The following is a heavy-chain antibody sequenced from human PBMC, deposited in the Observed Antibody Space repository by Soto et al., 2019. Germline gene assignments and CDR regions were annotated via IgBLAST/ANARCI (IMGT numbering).Heavy chain of an antibody. D-gene: IGHD3-3*01. Sequence: LSLSCAASGFTFSSYAMSWVRQAPGKGLEWVSVISGSGGSTYYADSVKGRFTISRDNSKNTLYLQMNSLRAEDTAVYYCAKEVSEDFWSGYWAYYYYGMDVWGQGTTVTISS. J-gene: IGHJ6*02. V-gene: IGHV3-23*01. CDR2: ISGSGGST. CDR1: GFTFSSYA. CDR3: AKEVSEDFWSGYWAYYYYGMDV.